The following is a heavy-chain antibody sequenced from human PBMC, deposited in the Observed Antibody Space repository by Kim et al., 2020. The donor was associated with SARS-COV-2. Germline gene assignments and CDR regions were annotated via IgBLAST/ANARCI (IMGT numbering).Heavy chain of an antibody. D-gene: IGHD4-4*01. CDR3: ARDPGGDYIEVSGDAFDI. CDR2: INPNSGGT. Sequence: QVQLVQSGAEVKKPGASVKVSCKASGYTFTGYYMHWVRQAPGQGLEWMGWINPNSGGTNYAQKFQGRVTRTRDTSISTAYMELRRLRYDDTAVYYCARDPGGDYIEVSGDAFDIWGQGTMVTVSS. V-gene: IGHV1-2*02. CDR1: GYTFTGYY. J-gene: IGHJ3*02.